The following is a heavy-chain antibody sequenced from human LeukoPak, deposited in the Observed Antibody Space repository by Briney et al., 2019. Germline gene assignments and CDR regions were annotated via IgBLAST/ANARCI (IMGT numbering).Heavy chain of an antibody. V-gene: IGHV4-61*01. J-gene: IGHJ4*02. D-gene: IGHD5-12*01. CDR1: GYPINNAYY. Sequence: PSETLSLTCGVSGYPINNAYYWVWIRQPPGKGLEWIGYIYYSGSTNYNPSLKSRVTISVDTSKNQFSLKLSSVTAADTAVYYCARGGYSGYDFDYWGQGTLVTVSS. CDR3: ARGGYSGYDFDY. CDR2: IYYSGST.